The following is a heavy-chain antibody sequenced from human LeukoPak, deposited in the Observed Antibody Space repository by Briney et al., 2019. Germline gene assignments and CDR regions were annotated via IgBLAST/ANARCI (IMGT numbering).Heavy chain of an antibody. J-gene: IGHJ4*02. V-gene: IGHV4-38-2*02. D-gene: IGHD3-16*02. CDR2: IYHSGST. Sequence: SETLSLTCTVSGYSISSGYYWGWIRQPPGKGLQWIGTIYHSGSTFYNPSLKSRVTISVDTSKNQFSLKLNSVTAADTAEYYCARVGRKVVNYFDYWGQGTLVTVSS. CDR1: GYSISSGYY. CDR3: ARVGRKVVNYFDY.